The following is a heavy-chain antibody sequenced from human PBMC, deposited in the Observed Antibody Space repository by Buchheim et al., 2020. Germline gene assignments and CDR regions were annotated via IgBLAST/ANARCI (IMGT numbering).Heavy chain of an antibody. CDR3: AKAITKIVDAIDY. CDR2: ISSDGRNT. Sequence: QVQLVESGGGVVQPGRSLRLSCVVSGLNFSTYGMYWVRQAPGKGLEWVALISSDGRNTFYADSVKGRFTISRDNSQNTPFLQMNSLRTEDTALYYCAKAITKIVDAIDYWGQGTL. J-gene: IGHJ4*02. V-gene: IGHV3-30*18. D-gene: IGHD3-22*01. CDR1: GLNFSTYG.